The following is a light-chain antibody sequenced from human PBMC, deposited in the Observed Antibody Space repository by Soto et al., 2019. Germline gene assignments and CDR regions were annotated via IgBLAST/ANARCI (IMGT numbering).Light chain of an antibody. CDR3: QQSYSSPIT. CDR1: QSISDY. V-gene: IGKV1-39*01. CDR2: AAS. Sequence: DIQMSQSHSYLSAAVGDRVTMTCRASQSISDYLNWYQQKPGQAPQLLIYAASNLQSGVPSRFSGSGSGTDFTLTITSLQPEDFTTYYCQQSYSSPITVGQGTRLDIK. J-gene: IGKJ5*01.